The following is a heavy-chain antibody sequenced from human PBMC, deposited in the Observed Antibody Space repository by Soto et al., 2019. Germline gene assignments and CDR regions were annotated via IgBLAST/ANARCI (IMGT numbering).Heavy chain of an antibody. J-gene: IGHJ6*03. Sequence: SENLSLTCAVYGGSFSGYYWVWIRPPPGHRLAWIGEINHSGSTNYNPSLKSRVTISVDTSKNQFSLKLSSVTAADTAVYYCARGRLITIFGVVIKGKYYYYYMDVWGKGTTVT. D-gene: IGHD3-3*01. CDR1: GGSFSGYY. V-gene: IGHV4-34*01. CDR3: ARGRLITIFGVVIKGKYYYYYMDV. CDR2: INHSGST.